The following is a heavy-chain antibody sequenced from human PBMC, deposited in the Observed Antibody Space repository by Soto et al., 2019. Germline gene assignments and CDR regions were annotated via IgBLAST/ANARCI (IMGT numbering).Heavy chain of an antibody. CDR3: ARASQDLWSGPSGMDV. V-gene: IGHV4-30-4*01. Sequence: SETLSLTCTVSGGSISSGDYYWSWIRQPPGKGLEWIGYIYYSGSTYYNPSLKSRVTISVDTSKNQFSLKLSSVTAADTAVYYCARASQDLWSGPSGMDVWGQGTTVTVSS. CDR2: IYYSGST. J-gene: IGHJ6*02. CDR1: GGSISSGDYY. D-gene: IGHD3-3*01.